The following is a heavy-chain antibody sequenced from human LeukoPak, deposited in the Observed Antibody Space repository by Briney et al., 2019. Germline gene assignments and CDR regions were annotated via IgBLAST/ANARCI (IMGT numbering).Heavy chain of an antibody. CDR3: ARDLSGYYFIDY. J-gene: IGHJ4*02. CDR1: GFTSSSYS. Sequence: PGGSLRLSCAASGFTSSSYSMNWVRQAPGKGLEWVSSISSSSSYIYYADSVKGRFTISRDNAKNSLYLQMNSLRAEDTAVYYCARDLSGYYFIDYWGQGTLVTVSS. V-gene: IGHV3-21*01. CDR2: ISSSSSYI. D-gene: IGHD3-22*01.